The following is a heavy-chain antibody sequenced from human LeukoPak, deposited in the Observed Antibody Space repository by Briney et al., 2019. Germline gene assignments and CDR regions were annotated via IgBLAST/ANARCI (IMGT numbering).Heavy chain of an antibody. CDR3: ARGGYDFWSGYYTGSHAFDI. J-gene: IGHJ3*02. V-gene: IGHV4-34*01. CDR2: INHSGST. CDR1: GGSFSGYC. Sequence: SETLSLTCAVYGGSFSGYCWSWIRQPPGKGLEWIGEINHSGSTNYNPSLKSRVTISVDTSKNQFSLKLSSVTAADTAVYYCARGGYDFWSGYYTGSHAFDIWGQGTMVTVSS. D-gene: IGHD3-3*01.